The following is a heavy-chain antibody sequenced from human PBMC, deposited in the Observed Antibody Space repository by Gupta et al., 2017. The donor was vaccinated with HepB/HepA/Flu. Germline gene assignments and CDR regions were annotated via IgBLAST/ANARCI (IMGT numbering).Heavy chain of an antibody. CDR3: AKGDATGWYRQSYFDY. CDR2: ITTSGNTG. Sequence: EVQLVESGGGLIQPGGSLRLSCVVSGFTFSRYTLNWVRQAPGKGLEGVASITTSGNTGYYADSVKGRFTISRANPQNSLFLLMNSLRDDDTAVYYCAKGDATGWYRQSYFDYWGQGALVTVSS. D-gene: IGHD6-19*01. CDR1: GFTFSRYT. J-gene: IGHJ4*02. V-gene: IGHV3-48*02.